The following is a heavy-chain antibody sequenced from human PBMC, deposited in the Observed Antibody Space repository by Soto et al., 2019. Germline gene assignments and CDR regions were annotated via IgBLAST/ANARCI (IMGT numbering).Heavy chain of an antibody. CDR1: GYTFSSYS. Sequence: GGSLRISFAACGYTFSSYSMDWVRQAPGKGLEWVSYISSSSSTIYYADSVKGRFTISRDNAKNSLYLQMNSLRDEDTAVYYCARDQTYGDYGDWFDPWGQGTLVTVSS. CDR3: ARDQTYGDYGDWFDP. CDR2: ISSSSSTI. D-gene: IGHD4-17*01. J-gene: IGHJ5*02. V-gene: IGHV3-48*02.